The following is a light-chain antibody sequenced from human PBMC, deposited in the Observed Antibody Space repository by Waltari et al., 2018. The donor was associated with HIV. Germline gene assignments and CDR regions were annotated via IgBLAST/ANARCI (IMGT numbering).Light chain of an antibody. J-gene: IGLJ1*01. CDR1: SLDVGGYNY. CDR3: SSYTSSSTPYV. CDR2: DVS. V-gene: IGLV2-14*03. Sequence: QSALTQPASVSGSRGKSITLSCPGTSLDVGGYNYVSWYHQHPGKAPKLMIYDVSNRPSGVSNRFSGSKSGNTASLTISGLQADDEADYYCSSYTSSSTPYVFGTGTKVTVL.